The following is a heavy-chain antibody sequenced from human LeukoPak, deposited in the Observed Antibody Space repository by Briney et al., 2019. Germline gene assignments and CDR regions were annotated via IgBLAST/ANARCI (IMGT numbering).Heavy chain of an antibody. CDR1: GGSISSYY. Sequence: SETLSLTCTVSGGSISSYYWSWIRQPPGKGLEWIGYIYYSGSTNYNPSLKSRVTISVDTSKNQFSLRLSSVTAADTAVYYCARSTPRYQLDYWGQGTLVTVSS. V-gene: IGHV4-59*01. J-gene: IGHJ4*02. CDR3: ARSTPRYQLDY. CDR2: IYYSGST. D-gene: IGHD2-2*01.